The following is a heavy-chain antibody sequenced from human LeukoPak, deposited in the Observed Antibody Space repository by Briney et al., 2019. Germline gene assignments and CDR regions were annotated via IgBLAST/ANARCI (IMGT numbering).Heavy chain of an antibody. Sequence: PGGSLRLSCAASGFTFSSYEMNWVRQAPGKGLEWVSYISSSGSTIYYADSVEGRFTISRDNAKNSLYLQMNSLRAEDTAVYYCARDSPGYSSGWYSPAPFDYWGQGTLVTVSS. V-gene: IGHV3-48*03. CDR3: ARDSPGYSSGWYSPAPFDY. D-gene: IGHD6-19*01. CDR2: ISSSGSTI. CDR1: GFTFSSYE. J-gene: IGHJ4*02.